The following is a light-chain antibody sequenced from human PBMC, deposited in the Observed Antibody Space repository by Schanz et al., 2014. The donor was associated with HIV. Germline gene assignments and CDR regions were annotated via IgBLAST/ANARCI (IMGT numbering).Light chain of an antibody. Sequence: EIVLTQSPGTLSLSPGERASLSCRASQSFSASYLAWYQQRPGQAPRLLIYGASSRATGVPDRFSGSRSGADFTLTINRLEPEDFAVYYCQQYNNWPETFGGGTKVEIK. CDR3: QQYNNWPET. CDR2: GAS. CDR1: QSFSASY. J-gene: IGKJ4*01. V-gene: IGKV3-20*01.